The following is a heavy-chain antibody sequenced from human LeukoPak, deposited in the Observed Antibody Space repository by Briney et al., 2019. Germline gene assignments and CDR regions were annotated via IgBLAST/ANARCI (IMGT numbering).Heavy chain of an antibody. CDR2: INPNSGGT. CDR1: GYTFTSYG. V-gene: IGHV1-2*02. Sequence: ASVKVSCKASGYTFTSYGISWVRQAPGQGLEWMGWINPNSGGTNYAQKFQGRVTMTRDTSISTAYMELSRLRSDDTAVYYCARDVGYCTNGVCYSDNWFDPWGQGTLVTVSS. J-gene: IGHJ5*02. D-gene: IGHD2-8*01. CDR3: ARDVGYCTNGVCYSDNWFDP.